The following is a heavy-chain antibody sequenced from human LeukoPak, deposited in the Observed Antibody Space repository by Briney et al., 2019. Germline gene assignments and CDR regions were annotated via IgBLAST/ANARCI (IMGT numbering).Heavy chain of an antibody. Sequence: QAGGSLRLSCAASGFTFSSYWMSWVRQAPGKGLEWVANIKQDGSEKYYVDSVKGRFTISRDNAKNSLYLQMNSLRAEDTAVYYCARDSPTVTTGVYYYYYMDVWGKGTTVTVSS. CDR1: GFTFSSYW. CDR3: ARDSPTVTTGVYYYYYMDV. D-gene: IGHD4-17*01. V-gene: IGHV3-7*01. CDR2: IKQDGSEK. J-gene: IGHJ6*03.